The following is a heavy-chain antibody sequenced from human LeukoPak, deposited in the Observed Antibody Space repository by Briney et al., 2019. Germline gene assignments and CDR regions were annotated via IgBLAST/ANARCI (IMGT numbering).Heavy chain of an antibody. CDR3: AKTRIVCTSVSCPGGGFDY. D-gene: IGHD2-2*01. Sequence: PGGSLRLSCAASGFTFSSYAMSWVRQAPGKGLEWVSAISGSGGSTYYADSVKGRITISRDNSKNTLYLQMNSLRAEDTAVYYCAKTRIVCTSVSCPGGGFDYWGHGTLVTVSS. CDR2: ISGSGGST. CDR1: GFTFSSYA. V-gene: IGHV3-23*01. J-gene: IGHJ4*01.